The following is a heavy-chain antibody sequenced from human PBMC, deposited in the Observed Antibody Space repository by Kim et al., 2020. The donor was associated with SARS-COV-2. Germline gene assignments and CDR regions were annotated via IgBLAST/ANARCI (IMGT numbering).Heavy chain of an antibody. J-gene: IGHJ5*02. Sequence: LKSRVTISVDTSKNPFALKLSSVTAADKAVYYCARGLGGTYYYDSSGLDPWGQGTLVTVSS. CDR3: ARGLGGTYYYDSSGLDP. D-gene: IGHD3-22*01. V-gene: IGHV4-59*09.